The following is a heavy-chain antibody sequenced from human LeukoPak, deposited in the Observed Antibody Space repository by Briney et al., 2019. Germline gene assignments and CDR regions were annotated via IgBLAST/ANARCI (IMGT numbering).Heavy chain of an antibody. CDR2: ISSSSSYT. Sequence: GGSLRLSCAASGFTFSSYSMSWIRQAPGKGLEWVSYISSSSSYTNYADSVKGRFTISRDNAKNSLYLQMNSLRAEDTAVYYCARDPSSVEMAGLHNDYWGQGTLVTVSS. CDR3: ARDPSSVEMAGLHNDY. CDR1: GFTFSSYS. D-gene: IGHD6-19*01. J-gene: IGHJ4*02. V-gene: IGHV3-21*05.